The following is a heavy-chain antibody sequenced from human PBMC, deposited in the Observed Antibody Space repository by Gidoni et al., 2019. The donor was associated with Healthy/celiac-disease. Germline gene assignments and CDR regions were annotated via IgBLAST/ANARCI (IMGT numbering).Heavy chain of an antibody. CDR1: GVSISSYY. CDR3: ARAYDSRGNWFDT. V-gene: IGHV4-59*07. Sequence: QVHLQESGPGLVKPSDTLSLTCSVSGVSISSYYWNWIRQVPGKGLEWIGYIYDSGRTNYNPSLKSRVTISIDTSRNQFSLKMGSVTAADTGVYYCARAYDSRGNWFDTWGQGTLVTVSS. CDR2: IYDSGRT. D-gene: IGHD3-22*01. J-gene: IGHJ5*02.